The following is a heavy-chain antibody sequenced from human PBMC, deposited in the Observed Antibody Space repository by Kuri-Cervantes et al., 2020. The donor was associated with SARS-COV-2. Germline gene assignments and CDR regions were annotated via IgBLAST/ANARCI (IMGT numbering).Heavy chain of an antibody. CDR2: ISSSSSYI. CDR1: GFTFSSYS. J-gene: IGHJ4*02. V-gene: IGHV3-21*01. D-gene: IGHD1-14*01. CDR3: ARDPRYLARGGGFDY. Sequence: GGSLRLSCAASGFTFSSYSMNWVRQAPGKGLEWVSSISSSSSYIYYADSVKGRFTISRDNAKNSLYLQMNSLRAEDTAVYYCARDPRYLARGGGFDYWGQGTLVTVSS.